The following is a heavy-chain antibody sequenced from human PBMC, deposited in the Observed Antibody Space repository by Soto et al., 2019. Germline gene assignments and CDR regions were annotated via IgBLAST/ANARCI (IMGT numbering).Heavy chain of an antibody. J-gene: IGHJ6*02. CDR3: ASRYSSSWYYYYYGMDV. CDR2: IYSGGST. Sequence: EVQLVESGGGLVQPGGSLRLSCAASGFTVSSNYMSWVRQAPGKGLEWVSGIYSGGSTYYADSVKGRFTISRDNSKNTLYLQMNSLRAEDTAVYYCASRYSSSWYYYYYGMDVWGQGTTVTVSS. V-gene: IGHV3-66*01. CDR1: GFTVSSNY. D-gene: IGHD6-13*01.